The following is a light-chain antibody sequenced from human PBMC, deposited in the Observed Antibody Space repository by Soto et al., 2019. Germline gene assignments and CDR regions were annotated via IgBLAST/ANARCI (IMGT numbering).Light chain of an antibody. J-gene: IGKJ1*01. CDR3: QQYGTSPRM. V-gene: IGKV3-20*01. CDR1: PRVSHNY. Sequence: ELLLTQSPRTLSLYPRDTSALPCRASPRVSHNYLAWYQQKPGQAPRLLIYGASSRATGIPDRFSGSASGTDFTLTISRLEPEDFAVYYCQQYGTSPRMFGQGTKVDIK. CDR2: GAS.